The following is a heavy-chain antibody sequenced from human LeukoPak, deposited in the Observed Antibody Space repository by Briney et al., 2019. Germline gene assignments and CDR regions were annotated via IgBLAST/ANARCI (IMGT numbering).Heavy chain of an antibody. CDR1: GYTFTTYP. CDR2: INTDNGYT. D-gene: IGHD6-6*01. V-gene: IGHV1-3*04. Sequence: EASVKVSCKASGYTFTTYPIHWVRQAPGQRLEWMGWINTDNGYTRYSQKFQGRVTFTRDTSASTAYMEVSSLRSEDTAVYYCASLPLVDYWGQGTLVTVSS. CDR3: ASLPLVDY. J-gene: IGHJ4*02.